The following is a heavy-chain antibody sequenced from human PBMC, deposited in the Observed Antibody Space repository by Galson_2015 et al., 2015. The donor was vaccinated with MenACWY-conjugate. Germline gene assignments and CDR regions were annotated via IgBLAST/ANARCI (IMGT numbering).Heavy chain of an antibody. CDR1: GYSFSTYY. CDR2: IDPSDSYT. Sequence: QSGAEVKEPGESLKISCKGSGYSFSTYYITWVRQMPGKGLEWMGMIDPSDSYTNYSPSFEGHVTISADKSISTAYLQWSSLKASDSGMYYCARRARREAVTVRGYYYYYMDVWGKGTTVTVSS. CDR3: ARRARREAVTVRGYYYYYMDV. J-gene: IGHJ6*03. V-gene: IGHV5-10-1*01. D-gene: IGHD3-10*02.